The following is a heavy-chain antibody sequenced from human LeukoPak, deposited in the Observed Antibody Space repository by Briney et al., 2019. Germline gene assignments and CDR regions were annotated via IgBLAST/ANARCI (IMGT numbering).Heavy chain of an antibody. Sequence: SETLSLTCTVSGGSISSYYWSWIRQPPGKGLEWIGYIYYTGSTNYNPSLKSRVTISVDTSKNQFSLKLRSVTAADTAVYYCARAYSSSWYWFDTWGQGTLVTVSS. CDR2: IYYTGST. CDR1: GGSISSYY. CDR3: ARAYSSSWYWFDT. D-gene: IGHD6-13*01. V-gene: IGHV4-59*01. J-gene: IGHJ5*02.